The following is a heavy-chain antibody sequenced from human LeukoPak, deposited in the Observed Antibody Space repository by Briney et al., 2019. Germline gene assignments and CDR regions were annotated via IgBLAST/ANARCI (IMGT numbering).Heavy chain of an antibody. V-gene: IGHV3-11*06. D-gene: IGHD2-15*01. CDR1: GFTFGDYY. J-gene: IGHJ4*02. CDR2: ISSSSSYT. Sequence: GGSLRLSCAASGFTFGDYYVSWIRRAPGKGLEWVSYISSSSSYTNYADSVKGRFTISRDNAKNSLYLQMNSLRAEDTAVYYCAREHCSGGSCYLRYFDYWGQGTLVTVSS. CDR3: AREHCSGGSCYLRYFDY.